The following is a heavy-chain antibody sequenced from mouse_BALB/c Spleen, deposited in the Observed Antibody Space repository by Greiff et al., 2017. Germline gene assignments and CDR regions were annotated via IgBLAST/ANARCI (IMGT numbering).Heavy chain of an antibody. CDR3: ARDRGSTMVTTEGFAY. J-gene: IGHJ3*01. V-gene: IGHV5-4*02. CDR2: ISDGGSYT. D-gene: IGHD2-2*01. Sequence: DVKLVESGGGLVKPGGSLKLSCAASGFTFSDYYMYWVRQTPEKRLEWVATISDGGSYTYYPDSVKGRFTISRDNAKNNLYLQMSSLKSEDTAMYYCARDRGSTMVTTEGFAYWGQGTLVTVSA. CDR1: GFTFSDYY.